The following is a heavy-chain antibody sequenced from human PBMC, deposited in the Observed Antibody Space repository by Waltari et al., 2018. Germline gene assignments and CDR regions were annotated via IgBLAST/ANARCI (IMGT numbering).Heavy chain of an antibody. CDR2: MNPNSGNT. CDR1: GSTFTSYD. CDR3: ARGRRFRRAVAGRYDAFDI. D-gene: IGHD6-19*01. V-gene: IGHV1-8*01. J-gene: IGHJ3*02. Sequence: QVQLVQSGAEVKKPGASVKVSCKASGSTFTSYDINWVRQATGQGLEWMGWMNPNSGNTGYAQKFQGRVTMTRNTSISTAYMELSSLRSEDTAVYYCARGRRFRRAVAGRYDAFDIWGQGTMVTVSS.